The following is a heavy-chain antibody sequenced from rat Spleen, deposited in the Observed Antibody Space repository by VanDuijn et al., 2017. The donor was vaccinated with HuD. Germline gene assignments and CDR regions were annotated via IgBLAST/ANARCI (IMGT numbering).Heavy chain of an antibody. CDR2: ISYDGRRT. J-gene: IGHJ3*01. V-gene: IGHV5-29*01. D-gene: IGHD5-1*01. Sequence: EVQLVESDGGLVQPGRSLKLSCVASGFNFSDYFMAWVRQAPTKGLEWVATISYDGRRTYYRDSVKGRFTISRDNVKSILYLQMDSLRSEDTATYYCASRTGNWFAYWGQGTLVTVSS. CDR3: ASRTGNWFAY. CDR1: GFNFSDYF.